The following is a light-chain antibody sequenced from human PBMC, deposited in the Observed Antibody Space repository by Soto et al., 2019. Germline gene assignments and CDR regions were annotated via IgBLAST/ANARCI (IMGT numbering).Light chain of an antibody. V-gene: IGKV3-11*01. J-gene: IGKJ2*01. CDR1: QSVGSY. CDR3: QQRSNWPPVYT. CDR2: DAS. Sequence: EVGLIQSPATLSLSPGERATLSCRASQSVGSYLAWYQHKPGQAPRLLISDASNRATGIPARFSGSGSGTDFTLTISSLEPGDFAVYYCQQRSNWPPVYTFGQGTKVDI.